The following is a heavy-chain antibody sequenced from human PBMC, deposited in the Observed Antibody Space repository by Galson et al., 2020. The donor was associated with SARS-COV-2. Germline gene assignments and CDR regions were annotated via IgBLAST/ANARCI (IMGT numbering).Heavy chain of an antibody. CDR3: ARDPLKYAGYDFDE. Sequence: SETLSLTCSVSGVFISSTSAYWGWIRQPPGKGLEWIGTISNIQNTYHNPSLKSRVTISIDTSKNPFSLTVTSVTAADTAVYYCARDPLKYAGYDFDEWGQGTLVSVSS. J-gene: IGHJ4*02. D-gene: IGHD5-12*01. CDR1: GVFISSTSAY. CDR2: ISNIQNT. V-gene: IGHV4-39*07.